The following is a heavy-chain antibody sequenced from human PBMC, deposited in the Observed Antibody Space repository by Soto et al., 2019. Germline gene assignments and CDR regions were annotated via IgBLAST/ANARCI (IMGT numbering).Heavy chain of an antibody. Sequence: EVQLVESGGGLVQPGGSLRLSCAVSGFTFSSSEMYWVRQGPGKGLEWISYIHPSGQPIFYADSVKGRFTISRDNANNSLFLQMNSLRAEDTAVYYCARRASRWGQGTMVTVSS. V-gene: IGHV3-48*03. D-gene: IGHD1-26*01. CDR3: ARRASR. CDR1: GFTFSSSE. J-gene: IGHJ3*01. CDR2: IHPSGQPI.